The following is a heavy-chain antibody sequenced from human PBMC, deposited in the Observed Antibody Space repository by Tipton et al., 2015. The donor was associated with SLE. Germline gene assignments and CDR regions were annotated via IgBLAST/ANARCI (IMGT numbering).Heavy chain of an antibody. CDR1: GGSVSSGSYY. Sequence: TLSLTCTVSGGSVSSGSYYWSWIRQPPGKGLEWIGYIYTSGSTNYNPSLKSRVTMSVDTSKNQFSLKLSSVTAADTAVYYCAREEGGSTPRLWGQGTLVTVSS. V-gene: IGHV4-61*01. CDR2: IYTSGST. D-gene: IGHD1-26*01. CDR3: AREEGGSTPRL. J-gene: IGHJ4*02.